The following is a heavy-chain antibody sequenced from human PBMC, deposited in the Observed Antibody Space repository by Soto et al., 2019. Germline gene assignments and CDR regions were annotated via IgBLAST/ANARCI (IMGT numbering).Heavy chain of an antibody. CDR1: GFIFSNYW. Sequence: EVQLVESGGGLVQPGGSLRLSCAASGFIFSNYWMHWVRQAPGKGPVWVSRINSDGSDIDYADSVKGRFTISRDNVKNTLYLQMNSLRVEDTAVYYCSRGPYHLDYWGQGTLVTVST. D-gene: IGHD2-2*01. J-gene: IGHJ4*02. V-gene: IGHV3-74*01. CDR2: INSDGSDI. CDR3: SRGPYHLDY.